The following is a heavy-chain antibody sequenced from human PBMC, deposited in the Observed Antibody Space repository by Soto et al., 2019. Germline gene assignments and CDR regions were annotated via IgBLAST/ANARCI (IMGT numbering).Heavy chain of an antibody. V-gene: IGHV3-23*01. J-gene: IGHJ4*01. CDR2: ISAGDIT. CDR3: AKALGGNFNNWHSDY. CDR1: GFTSSSFA. Sequence: EVQLLESGGGLVQPGESLRLSCSASGFTSSSFAMNWVRQGPGKGLEWVSTISAGDITFYADSVKGRFTISRDSSKNTPFLHMNGLRADDTALYYCAKALGGNFNNWHSDYWGRGTLVTVSS. D-gene: IGHD1-1*01.